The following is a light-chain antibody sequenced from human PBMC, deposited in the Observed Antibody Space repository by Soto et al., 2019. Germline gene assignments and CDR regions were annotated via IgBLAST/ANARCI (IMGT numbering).Light chain of an antibody. Sequence: QSALTQPRSVSGSPGQSVTIYCTGTTSDVGGYNFVSWYQQHPGNAPKLMIYDVTKRPSGIPDRFSGSKSGNTASLTISGLQAEDEADYYCCSYAGTYTYVFGTGTKLTVL. CDR2: DVT. CDR3: CSYAGTYTYV. V-gene: IGLV2-11*01. J-gene: IGLJ1*01. CDR1: TSDVGGYNF.